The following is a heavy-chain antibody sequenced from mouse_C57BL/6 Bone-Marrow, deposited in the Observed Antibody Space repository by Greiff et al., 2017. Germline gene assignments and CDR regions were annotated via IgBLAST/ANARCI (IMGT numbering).Heavy chain of an antibody. V-gene: IGHV6-3*01. Sequence: EVKVEESGGGLVQPGGSLKLSCVASGFTFSNYWMNWVRQSPEKGLEWVAQIRLKSDNYATHYAESVKGRFTISRDDSNSSVYLQMNNLRAADTGIYYCTGYGYSRFAYWGQGTLVTFSA. CDR2: IRLKSDNYAT. J-gene: IGHJ3*01. CDR3: TGYGYSRFAY. D-gene: IGHD2-2*01. CDR1: GFTFSNYW.